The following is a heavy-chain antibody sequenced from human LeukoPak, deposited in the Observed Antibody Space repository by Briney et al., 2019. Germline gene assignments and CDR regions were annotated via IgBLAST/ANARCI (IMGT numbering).Heavy chain of an antibody. Sequence: GGSLRLSCAASGFTFSSYAMHWVRQAPGKGLEYVSAISSNGGSTYYANSVKGRFTISRDNSKNTLYLQMGSLRAEDMAVYYCARGREYSYGYVGLDYWGQGTLVTVSS. D-gene: IGHD5-18*01. CDR3: ARGREYSYGYVGLDY. V-gene: IGHV3-64*01. J-gene: IGHJ4*02. CDR1: GFTFSSYA. CDR2: ISSNGGST.